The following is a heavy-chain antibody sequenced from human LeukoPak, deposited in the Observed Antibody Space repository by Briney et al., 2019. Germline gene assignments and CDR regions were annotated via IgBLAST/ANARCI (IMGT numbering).Heavy chain of an antibody. V-gene: IGHV3-21*01. CDR3: ARADWDTAMIDY. J-gene: IGHJ4*02. CDR1: GFTFSSYS. D-gene: IGHD5-18*01. CDR2: ISSSSSYI. Sequence: GGSLRLSCAASGFTFSSYSMNWVRQAPGKGLEWVSSISSSSSYIYYADSVKGRFTISRDNAENTVYLQTNSLRAEDTAVYYCARADWDTAMIDYWGQGTLVTVSS.